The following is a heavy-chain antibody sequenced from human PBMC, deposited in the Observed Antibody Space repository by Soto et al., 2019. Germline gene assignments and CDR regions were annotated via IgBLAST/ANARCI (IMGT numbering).Heavy chain of an antibody. D-gene: IGHD6-13*01. Sequence: ASVKVSCKASGYTFTGYYMHWVRQAPGQGLEWMGWINPNSGGTNYAQKFQGRVTMTRDTSISTAYMELSRLRSDDTAVYYCARDSIAAAGTDASEIWGQRTMVTV. J-gene: IGHJ3*02. V-gene: IGHV1-2*02. CDR3: ARDSIAAAGTDASEI. CDR2: INPNSGGT. CDR1: GYTFTGYY.